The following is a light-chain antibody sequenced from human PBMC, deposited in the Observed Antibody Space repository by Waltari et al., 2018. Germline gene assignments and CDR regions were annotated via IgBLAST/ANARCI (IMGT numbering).Light chain of an antibody. J-gene: IGKJ2*01. CDR3: QQSYSLLYT. CDR1: QSISRY. CDR2: AAS. V-gene: IGKV1-39*01. Sequence: VTITCRASQSISRYLNWYQQKPGKAPKLLIYAASSLQSGVPSRFSGSGSGTDFTLTISSLQPEDFASYYCQQSYSLLYTFGQGTKLQIK.